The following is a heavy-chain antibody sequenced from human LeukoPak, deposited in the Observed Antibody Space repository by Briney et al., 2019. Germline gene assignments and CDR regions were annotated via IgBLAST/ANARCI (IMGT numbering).Heavy chain of an antibody. CDR1: GGPISSYY. CDR2: IYSTGST. D-gene: IGHD6-13*01. Sequence: SETLSLTCTFSGGPISSYYWSWIRQPAGKGLEWIGRIYSTGSTNYNPSLKSRVTMSVDTSKNQFFLRLRSVTAADTAVYYCARQIASAGTAGFDFWGQGALVTVSS. V-gene: IGHV4-4*07. J-gene: IGHJ4*02. CDR3: ARQIASAGTAGFDF.